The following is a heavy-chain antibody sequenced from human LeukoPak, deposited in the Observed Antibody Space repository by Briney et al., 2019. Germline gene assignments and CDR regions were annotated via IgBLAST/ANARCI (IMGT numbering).Heavy chain of an antibody. CDR2: IYPGDSDT. V-gene: IGHV5-51*01. CDR3: ARPHYSNYYFDY. J-gene: IGHJ4*02. CDR1: GYRFTSYW. D-gene: IGHD4-11*01. Sequence: GESLKISCKGSGYRFTSYWIAWVRPMPGKGLEWMGIIYPGDSDTRYSPSFQGQVTISADKSISTAYLQWSSLKASDTAMYYCARPHYSNYYFDYWGQGTLVTVSS.